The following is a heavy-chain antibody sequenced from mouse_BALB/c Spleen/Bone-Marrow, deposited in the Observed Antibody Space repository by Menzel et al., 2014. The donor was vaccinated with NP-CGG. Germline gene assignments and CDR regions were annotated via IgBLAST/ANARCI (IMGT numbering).Heavy chain of an antibody. CDR3: GRCPYYGNYDDY. Sequence: VQLQQSGPELVKPGASVKISCKASGYTFTDYYINWVKQKHGQGLEWIGWIYPGSGNTKYNEKFKGKATLTVDTSSSRACMQLISLTSEDTAVDFYGRCPYYGNYDDYWGQGTTLTVSS. D-gene: IGHD2-10*01. V-gene: IGHV1-84*02. J-gene: IGHJ2*01. CDR2: IYPGSGNT. CDR1: GYTFTDYY.